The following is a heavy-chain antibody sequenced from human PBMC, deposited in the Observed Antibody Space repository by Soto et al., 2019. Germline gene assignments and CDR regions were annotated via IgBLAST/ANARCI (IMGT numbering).Heavy chain of an antibody. CDR3: ARGGHYSDSSGARLSWFDP. J-gene: IGHJ5*02. D-gene: IGHD3-22*01. Sequence: QVQLQESGPGLVKPSQTLSLTCTVSGGSISSGDYYWSWIRQPPGKGLEWIGYIYYSGSTYYNPSLKSRVTRSVDTSKNQFSLKLSSVTAADTAVYYCARGGHYSDSSGARLSWFDPWGQGTLVTVSS. CDR1: GGSISSGDYY. V-gene: IGHV4-30-4*01. CDR2: IYYSGST.